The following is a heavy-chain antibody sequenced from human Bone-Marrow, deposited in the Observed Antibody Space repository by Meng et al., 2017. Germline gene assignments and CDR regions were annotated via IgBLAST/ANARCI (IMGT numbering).Heavy chain of an antibody. V-gene: IGHV4-4*02. J-gene: IGHJ4*02. CDR2: FHHSGTT. Sequence: QVWESGAGLVKPSGTLSLTCCVSGASVSSCYWWTWVRQPPVKGLEWIGEFHHSGTTNYNPSLRSRVTISVDTSKNQFSLRRTSVTAADTAVYYCAASSGWYRIDSWGQGTLVTVSS. CDR1: GASVSSCYW. D-gene: IGHD6-19*01. CDR3: AASSGWYRIDS.